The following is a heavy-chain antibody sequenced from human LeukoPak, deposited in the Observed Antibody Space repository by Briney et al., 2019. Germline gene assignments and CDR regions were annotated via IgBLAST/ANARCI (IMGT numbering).Heavy chain of an antibody. J-gene: IGHJ4*02. Sequence: SETLSLTCAVYGGSFSGYYWSWIRQSPGKGLEWIGEINHSGSINYNPSLKSRVTISVDTSKNQFSLKLSSVTAADTAVYYCARSHSGSYPLDYWGQGTLVTVSS. D-gene: IGHD1-26*01. V-gene: IGHV4-34*01. CDR3: ARSHSGSYPLDY. CDR2: INHSGSI. CDR1: GGSFSGYY.